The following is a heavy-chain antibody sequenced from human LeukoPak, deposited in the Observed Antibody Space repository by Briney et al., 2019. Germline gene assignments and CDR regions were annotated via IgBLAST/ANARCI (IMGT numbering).Heavy chain of an antibody. J-gene: IGHJ4*02. V-gene: IGHV3-33*06. CDR2: IWYDGSSK. CDR3: AKAVFVGTNDFDY. Sequence: GGSLRLSCAASGFTFSSYGMHWVRQAPGKGLEWVAVIWYDGSSKYYADSVKGRFTISRDNSKNTLCLQMNRLRAEDTAMYYCAKAVFVGTNDFDYWGQGTPVTVSS. D-gene: IGHD1-26*01. CDR1: GFTFSSYG.